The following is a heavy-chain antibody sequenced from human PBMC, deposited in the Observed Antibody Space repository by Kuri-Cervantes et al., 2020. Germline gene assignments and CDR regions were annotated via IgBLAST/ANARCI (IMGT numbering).Heavy chain of an antibody. CDR2: ISYDGSNK. Sequence: GESLKISCAASGFTFSSYGMHWVRQAPGKGLEWMAVISYDGSNKYYADSVKGRITISRDNSKNTLYLQMSTLRAEDTAVYYCARAPYNWNYAYGMDVWGQGTTVTVSS. D-gene: IGHD1-7*01. CDR1: GFTFSSYG. V-gene: IGHV3-30*03. J-gene: IGHJ6*02. CDR3: ARAPYNWNYAYGMDV.